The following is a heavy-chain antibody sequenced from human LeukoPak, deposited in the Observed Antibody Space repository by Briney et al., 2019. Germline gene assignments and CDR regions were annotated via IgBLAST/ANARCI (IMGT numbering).Heavy chain of an antibody. D-gene: IGHD3-10*01. J-gene: IGHJ4*02. Sequence: SVQVSCKASGGTFSSYAISWVRQAPGQGLEWMGGIIPIFGTANYAQKFQGRVTITTDESTSTAYMELSSLRSEDTAVYYCARERADYYASGSYSTYYFDYWGQGTLVTVSS. CDR2: IIPIFGTA. CDR3: ARERADYYASGSYSTYYFDY. CDR1: GGTFSSYA. V-gene: IGHV1-69*05.